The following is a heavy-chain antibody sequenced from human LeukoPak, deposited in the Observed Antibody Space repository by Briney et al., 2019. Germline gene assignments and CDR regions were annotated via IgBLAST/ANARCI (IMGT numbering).Heavy chain of an antibody. Sequence: SETLSLTCTVSGGSLSSYYWSWIRQPPGKGLEWIGYIYYSGSTNYNPSLKSRVTISVDTSKNQFSLKLSSVTAADTAVYYCARSRGIAAAGRGGYFDYWGQGTLVTVSS. CDR1: GGSLSSYY. V-gene: IGHV4-59*01. D-gene: IGHD6-13*01. CDR2: IYYSGST. CDR3: ARSRGIAAAGRGGYFDY. J-gene: IGHJ4*02.